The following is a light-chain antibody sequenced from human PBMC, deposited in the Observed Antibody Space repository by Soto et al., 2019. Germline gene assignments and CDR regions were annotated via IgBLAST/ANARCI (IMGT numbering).Light chain of an antibody. CDR3: HHYGSSPRT. CDR1: QSVSSPY. V-gene: IGKV3-20*01. J-gene: IGKJ1*01. CDR2: GAS. Sequence: EIVLTQSPGTLSLSPGERATLSCRASQSVSSPYLAWYQQKPGQAPRLLIYGASSRATGIPDRFSGSGSGTDFTLTISRLEPEEFAVYFCHHYGSSPRTFGQGTKVEIK.